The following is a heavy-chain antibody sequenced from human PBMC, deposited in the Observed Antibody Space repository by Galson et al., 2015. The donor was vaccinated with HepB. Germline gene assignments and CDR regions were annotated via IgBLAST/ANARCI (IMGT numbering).Heavy chain of an antibody. V-gene: IGHV3-23*01. CDR1: GFTFSSYA. CDR3: AKDREAGYSYGHVFDD. CDR2: ISGSGNSI. J-gene: IGHJ4*02. D-gene: IGHD5-18*01. Sequence: SLRLSCAASGFTFSSYAMTWVRQAPGKGLEWVSVISGSGNSIYYADSVKGRFTISRDNSKNTLYVQMNSLRAEDTAVYYCAKDREAGYSYGHVFDDWGQGTLVTVSS.